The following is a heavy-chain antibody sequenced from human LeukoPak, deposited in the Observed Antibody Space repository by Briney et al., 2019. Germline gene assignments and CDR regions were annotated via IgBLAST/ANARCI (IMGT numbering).Heavy chain of an antibody. CDR2: ISAYNGNT. D-gene: IGHD2-2*01. CDR3: ASAIATTLSIVVVPAASFDY. J-gene: IGHJ4*02. V-gene: IGHV1-18*01. CDR1: GYTFTSYG. Sequence: EASVKVSCKASGYTFTSYGISWVRQAPGQGLEWMGWISAYNGNTNYAQKLQGRVTMTTDTSTSTAYMELSSLRSEDTAVYYCASAIATTLSIVVVPAASFDYWGQGTLVTVSS.